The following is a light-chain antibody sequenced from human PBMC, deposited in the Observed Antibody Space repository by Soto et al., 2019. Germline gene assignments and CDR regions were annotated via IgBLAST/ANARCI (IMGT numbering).Light chain of an antibody. CDR2: GAS. Sequence: EILFTQSPGTPSLSPGEKATLSCRASQSVNRFLAWFQQKPGQVPSLLLCGASNGALATQDSLSGRGSETVFPLTIPRWEPEDLAVYYCPPYVGSRGALGKGTKGDIK. CDR1: QSVNRF. J-gene: IGKJ1*01. CDR3: PPYVGSRGA. V-gene: IGKV3-20*01.